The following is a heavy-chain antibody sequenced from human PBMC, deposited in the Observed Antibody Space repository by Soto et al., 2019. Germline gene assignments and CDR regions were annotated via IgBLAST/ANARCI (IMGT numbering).Heavy chain of an antibody. V-gene: IGHV1-18*04. Sequence: PGESLKISCKGSGYSFTSYGISWVRQAPGQGLEWMGWISAYNGNTNYAQKLQGRVTMTTDTSTSTAYMELRSLRSDDTAVYYCASGSKTGYSYGIDYWGQGTLVTVSS. CDR1: GYSFTSYG. J-gene: IGHJ4*02. CDR2: ISAYNGNT. D-gene: IGHD5-18*01. CDR3: ASGSKTGYSYGIDY.